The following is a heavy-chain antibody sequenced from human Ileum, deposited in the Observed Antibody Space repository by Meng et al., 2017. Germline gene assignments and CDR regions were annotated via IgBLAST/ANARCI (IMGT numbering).Heavy chain of an antibody. CDR1: GFTFTASG. D-gene: IGHD3-10*01. Sequence: EVQLVESGGGLVQPGGSVTLSCVASGFTFTASGVSWVRQAPGKGLEWVSAISAGGSDTHYADSVKGRFTVSRDNFKNTVYLQMNSLRGEDTAVYYCAKGWYGSASSYFDYWGQGSLVTVSS. J-gene: IGHJ4*02. CDR3: AKGWYGSASSYFDY. CDR2: ISAGGSDT. V-gene: IGHV3-23*04.